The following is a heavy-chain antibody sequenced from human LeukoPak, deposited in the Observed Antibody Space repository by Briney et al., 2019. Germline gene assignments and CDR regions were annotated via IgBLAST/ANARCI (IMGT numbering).Heavy chain of an antibody. Sequence: SETLSLTCTVSGGSISSYYWSWIRQPPGKGLEWIGYIYYSGSTNYNPSLRSRVTISLDTSKNQFSLKLSSVTAADTAVYYCARGDSTVTPKYFQYWGQGTLVTVSS. D-gene: IGHD4-23*01. V-gene: IGHV4-59*01. J-gene: IGHJ1*01. CDR1: GGSISSYY. CDR3: ARGDSTVTPKYFQY. CDR2: IYYSGST.